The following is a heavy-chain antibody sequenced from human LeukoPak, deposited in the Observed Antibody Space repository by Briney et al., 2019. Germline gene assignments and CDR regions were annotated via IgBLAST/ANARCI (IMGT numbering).Heavy chain of an antibody. Sequence: PSETLSLTCAVYGGSFSGYYWSWIRQPPGKGLEWIGEINHSGSTNYSPSLKSRVTISVDTSKNQFSLKLSSVTAADTAVYYCARLRAVTRSSSWLQVRRRFDYWGQGTLVTVSS. CDR1: GGSFSGYY. D-gene: IGHD6-13*01. J-gene: IGHJ4*02. V-gene: IGHV4-34*01. CDR2: INHSGST. CDR3: ARLRAVTRSSSWLQVRRRFDY.